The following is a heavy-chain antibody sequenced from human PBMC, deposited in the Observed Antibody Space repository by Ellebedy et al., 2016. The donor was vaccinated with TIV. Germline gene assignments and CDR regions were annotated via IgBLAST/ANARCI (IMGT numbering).Heavy chain of an antibody. D-gene: IGHD3-10*01. CDR2: IYHSGST. Sequence: GSLRLXXAVSGGSISSSNWWSWVRQPPGKGLEWIGEIYHSGSTNYNPSLKSRVTISVDKSKNQFSLKLSSVTAADTAVYYCARVSLRGVIITVFDYWGQGTLVTVSS. CDR1: GGSISSSNW. J-gene: IGHJ4*02. CDR3: ARVSLRGVIITVFDY. V-gene: IGHV4-4*02.